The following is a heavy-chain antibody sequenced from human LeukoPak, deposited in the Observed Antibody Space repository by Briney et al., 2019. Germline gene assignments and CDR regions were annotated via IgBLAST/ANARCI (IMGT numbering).Heavy chain of an antibody. Sequence: GASVKVSCKASGYTFTSYYMHWVRQAPGQGLEWMGIINPSGGTTTYAQKFQGRVTMTRDTSTSTVYMELSSLRSEDTAVYYCAREGAAGTYGSRNWFDPWGQGTLVTVSS. CDR2: INPSGGTT. V-gene: IGHV1-46*01. CDR1: GYTFTSYY. D-gene: IGHD6-13*01. J-gene: IGHJ5*02. CDR3: AREGAAGTYGSRNWFDP.